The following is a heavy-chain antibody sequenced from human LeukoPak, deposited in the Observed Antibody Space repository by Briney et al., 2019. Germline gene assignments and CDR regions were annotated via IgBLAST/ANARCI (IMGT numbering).Heavy chain of an antibody. CDR3: AKVREVVGALGIDI. D-gene: IGHD1-26*01. J-gene: IGHJ3*02. CDR2: ISGSGGST. Sequence: QTGGSVRLSCAASGFSFNNFAMTWVRQAPGKGLEWVSAISGSGGSTYYADSVKGRFTISGDNSKNTLYLQMNSLRAEDTAVYYCAKVREVVGALGIDIWGQGTMVTVSS. V-gene: IGHV3-23*01. CDR1: GFSFNNFA.